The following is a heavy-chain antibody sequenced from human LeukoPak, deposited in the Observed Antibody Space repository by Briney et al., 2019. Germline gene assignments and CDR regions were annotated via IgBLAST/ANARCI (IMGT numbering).Heavy chain of an antibody. CDR1: GGSISSSSYY. D-gene: IGHD3-10*01. V-gene: IGHV4-39*01. J-gene: IGHJ4*02. CDR3: ARLGYYGSGSVSFDY. CDR2: IYYSGST. Sequence: KPSETLSLTCTVSGGSISSSSYYWGWIGQPPGKGLEWIGSIYYSGSTYYNPSLKSRVTISVDTSKNQFSLKLSSVTAADTAVYYCARLGYYGSGSVSFDYWGQGTLVTVSS.